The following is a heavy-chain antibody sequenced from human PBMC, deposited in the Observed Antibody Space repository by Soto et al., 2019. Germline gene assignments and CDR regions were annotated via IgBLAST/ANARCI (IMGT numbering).Heavy chain of an antibody. CDR2: INHSGST. V-gene: IGHV4-34*01. D-gene: IGHD2-15*01. J-gene: IGHJ3*02. CDR3: ARVLGGIVVVVAATYPNRDAFDI. Sequence: ETLSRTCVVYGGSFSIYYWSWIRQPPGKGLEWIGEINHSGSTNYNPSLKSRVTISVDTSKNQFSLKLSSVTAADTAVYYCARVLGGIVVVVAATYPNRDAFDIWGQGTMVTVS. CDR1: GGSFSIYY.